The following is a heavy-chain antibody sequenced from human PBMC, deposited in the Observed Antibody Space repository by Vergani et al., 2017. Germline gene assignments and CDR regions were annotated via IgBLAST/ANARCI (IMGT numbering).Heavy chain of an antibody. CDR1: GGTFSSYT. J-gene: IGHJ2*01. V-gene: IGHV1-69*02. Sequence: QVQLVQSGAEVKKPGSSVKVSCKASGGTFSSYTISWVRQAPGQGLEWMGRIIPILGIATYAQKFQGRVTVTADKSTSTAYMELSRLRCEDKAVYYCAGVGVDTAMDWYFDLWGRGTLVTVSS. CDR3: AGVGVDTAMDWYFDL. D-gene: IGHD5-18*01. CDR2: IIPILGIA.